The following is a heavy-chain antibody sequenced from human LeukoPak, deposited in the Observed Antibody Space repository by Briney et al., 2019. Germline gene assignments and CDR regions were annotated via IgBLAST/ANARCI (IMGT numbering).Heavy chain of an antibody. CDR2: ISSSSYI. D-gene: IGHD2-15*01. CDR1: GFTSSSYS. CDR3: ARDLGSSYSSGIDY. J-gene: IGHJ4*02. Sequence: PGGSLRLSCAASGFTSSSYSMNWVRQAPGKGLEWVSSISSSSYIYYADSVKGRFTISRDNAKNSLYLQMNSLRAEDTAVYYCARDLGSSYSSGIDYWGQGTLVTVSS. V-gene: IGHV3-21*01.